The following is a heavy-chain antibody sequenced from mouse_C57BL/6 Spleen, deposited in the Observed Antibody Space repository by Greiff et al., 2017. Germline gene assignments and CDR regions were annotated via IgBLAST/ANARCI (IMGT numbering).Heavy chain of an antibody. V-gene: IGHV1-15*01. J-gene: IGHJ2*01. CDR2: IDPETGGT. CDR1: GYTFTDYE. CDR3: TRWAFYYSFDY. D-gene: IGHD1-1*01. Sequence: SGAELVRPGASVTLSCKASGYTFTDYEMHWVKQTPVHGLEWIGAIDPETGGTAYNQKFKGKAILTADKSSSTAYMELRSLTSEDSAVYYCTRWAFYYSFDYWGQGTTLTVSS.